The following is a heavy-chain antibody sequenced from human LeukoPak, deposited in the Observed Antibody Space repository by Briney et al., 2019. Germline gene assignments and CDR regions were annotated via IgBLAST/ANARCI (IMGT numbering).Heavy chain of an antibody. V-gene: IGHV3-48*01. Sequence: GGSLRLSCAASQFTFKSFDMNWVRQAPGKGLEWVAHISTGSSTKYYADSVKGRFTISRDDAKNSVYLQMNSLRADDTAVYYCARAFDYWGQGTLVTVAS. CDR3: ARAFDY. CDR1: QFTFKSFD. J-gene: IGHJ4*02. CDR2: ISTGSSTK.